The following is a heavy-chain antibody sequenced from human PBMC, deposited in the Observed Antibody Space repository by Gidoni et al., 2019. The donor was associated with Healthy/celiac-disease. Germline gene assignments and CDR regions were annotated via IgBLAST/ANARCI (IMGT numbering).Heavy chain of an antibody. CDR1: GGSISSSSYY. D-gene: IGHD6-13*01. V-gene: IGHV4-39*01. Sequence: QLQLQESGPGLVKPSETLSLTCTVSGGSISSSSYYWGWIRQPPGKGLEWIGSIYYSGSTYYNPSLKSRVTISVDTSKNQFSLKLSSVTAADTAVNYCARGIAATPFDYWGQGTLVTVSS. CDR2: IYYSGST. CDR3: ARGIAATPFDY. J-gene: IGHJ4*02.